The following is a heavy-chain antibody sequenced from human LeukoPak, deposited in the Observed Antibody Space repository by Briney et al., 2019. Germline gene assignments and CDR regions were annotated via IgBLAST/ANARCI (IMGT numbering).Heavy chain of an antibody. CDR2: IMPIFGSA. J-gene: IGHJ4*02. Sequence: GASVKVSCKASGGTFNSYTINWVRQAPGQGLEWMGGIMPIFGSAKYAQRFQGRVTITADESTNTAYMELSSLKSEDTAVYYCARATDIVTGYYNNYFDYWGQGTLVTVSS. D-gene: IGHD3-9*01. CDR1: GGTFNSYT. CDR3: ARATDIVTGYYNNYFDY. V-gene: IGHV1-69*13.